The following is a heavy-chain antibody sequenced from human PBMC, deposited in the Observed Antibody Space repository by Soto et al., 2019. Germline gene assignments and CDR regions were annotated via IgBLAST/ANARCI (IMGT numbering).Heavy chain of an antibody. V-gene: IGHV3-33*01. D-gene: IGHD6-19*01. CDR2: IWYDGSNK. J-gene: IGHJ6*02. CDR1: GFTFSSYG. Sequence: GGSLRLSCAASGFTFSSYGMHWVRQAPGKGLEWVAVIWYDGSNKYYADSVKGRFTISRDNSKNTLYLQMNSLRAEDTAVYYCARSIAVAGNDHYYYYYGMDVWGQGTTVTVSS. CDR3: ARSIAVAGNDHYYYYYGMDV.